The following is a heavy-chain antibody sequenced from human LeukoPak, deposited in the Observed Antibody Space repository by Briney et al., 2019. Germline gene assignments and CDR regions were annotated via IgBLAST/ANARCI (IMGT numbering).Heavy chain of an antibody. Sequence: GESLKISCKGSGYSFTSYWIGWVRQMPGKGLEWMGIIYPGDSDTRYSPSFQGQVTISADKSISTAYLQWSSLKASDTAMYYCARRAVKAGSGSYLTYYFDYWGQGTLVTVSS. J-gene: IGHJ4*02. V-gene: IGHV5-51*01. CDR3: ARRAVKAGSGSYLTYYFDY. CDR2: IYPGDSDT. CDR1: GYSFTSYW. D-gene: IGHD1-26*01.